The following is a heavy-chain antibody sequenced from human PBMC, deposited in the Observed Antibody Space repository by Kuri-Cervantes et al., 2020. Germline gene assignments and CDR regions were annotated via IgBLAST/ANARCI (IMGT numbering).Heavy chain of an antibody. J-gene: IGHJ5*02. V-gene: IGHV1-2*02. CDR3: ARGVSSSSARYNWFDP. CDR2: INPNSGGT. Sequence: ASVKVSCKASGYTFTGYYMHWVRQAPGQGLEWMGWINPNSGGTNYAQKFQGRVTMTRDTSISTAYMELSRLRSDDTAVYYCARGVSSSSARYNWFDPWGQGTLVTVSS. D-gene: IGHD6-6*01. CDR1: GYTFTGYY.